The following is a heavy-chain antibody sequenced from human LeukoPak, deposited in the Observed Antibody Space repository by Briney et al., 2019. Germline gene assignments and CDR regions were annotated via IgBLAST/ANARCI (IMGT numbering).Heavy chain of an antibody. V-gene: IGHV5-10-1*01. D-gene: IGHD3-10*01. CDR1: GYSFTSYW. Sequence: GESLKISCKGSGYSFTSYWISWVRQMPGKGLEWMGRIDPSDSYTNYSPSFQGHVTISADKSISTAYLQWSSLKASDTAMYYCATCITMVRGVISVFDYWGQGTLVTVSS. CDR2: IDPSDSYT. J-gene: IGHJ4*02. CDR3: ATCITMVRGVISVFDY.